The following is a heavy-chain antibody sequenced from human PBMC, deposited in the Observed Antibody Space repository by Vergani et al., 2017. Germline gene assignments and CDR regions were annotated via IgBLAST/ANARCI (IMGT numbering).Heavy chain of an antibody. V-gene: IGHV1-46*03. Sequence: QVQVVQSGAEVKKSGASVKVSCKTSVYTFSNYSMHWVRQAPGQGLEWMGIINRSGGNTNYAQKFQGRVTMTRDTSTSTVYMELSILRSDYSAIYYCARGESGIFTAYRYWGQGTLVTVSA. CDR2: INRSGGNT. J-gene: IGHJ4*02. D-gene: IGHD3-9*01. CDR3: ARGESGIFTAYRY. CDR1: VYTFSNYS.